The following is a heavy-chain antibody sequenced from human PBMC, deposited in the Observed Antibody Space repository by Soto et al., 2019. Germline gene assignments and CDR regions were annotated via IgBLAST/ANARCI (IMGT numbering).Heavy chain of an antibody. CDR2: ISGSTGNT. Sequence: GGSLRLSCAASGFTFSSYSMNCVRQAPGKGLEWVSTISGSTGNTYYADSVKGRFTISRDNSKNTLYLQMNSLRAEDTAVYYCAKDLGELLFDYFAYWGQGTLVTSPQ. CDR3: AKDLGELLFDYFAY. J-gene: IGHJ4*02. D-gene: IGHD3-10*01. V-gene: IGHV3-23*01. CDR1: GFTFSSYS.